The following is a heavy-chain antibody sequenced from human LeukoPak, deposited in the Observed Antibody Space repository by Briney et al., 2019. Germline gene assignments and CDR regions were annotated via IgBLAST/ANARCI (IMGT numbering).Heavy chain of an antibody. Sequence: PSETLSLTCAVYGGSFSGYYWSWIRQPPGKGLEWIGEINHSGSTNYNPSLKSRVTISVDTSKNQFSLKLSSVTAADTAVYYCARGLIYGDYYFDYWGQGTLVTVSS. V-gene: IGHV4-34*01. D-gene: IGHD4-17*01. J-gene: IGHJ4*02. CDR3: ARGLIYGDYYFDY. CDR2: INHSGST. CDR1: GGSFSGYY.